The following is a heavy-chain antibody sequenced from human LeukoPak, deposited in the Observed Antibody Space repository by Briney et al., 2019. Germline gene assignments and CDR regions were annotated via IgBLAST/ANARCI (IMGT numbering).Heavy chain of an antibody. Sequence: ASVKVSCKASGYTFTDYYIHWVRQAPGKGLEYMRGITAHSCGSIYAQELKGRVAMTRDTSITTVYMELSRLRSDDTAIYFCANLMVTAYYSVMDVWGQGTTVTVS. D-gene: IGHD2-8*01. J-gene: IGHJ6*02. CDR1: GYTFTDYY. CDR2: ITAHSCGS. CDR3: ANLMVTAYYSVMDV. V-gene: IGHV1-2*02.